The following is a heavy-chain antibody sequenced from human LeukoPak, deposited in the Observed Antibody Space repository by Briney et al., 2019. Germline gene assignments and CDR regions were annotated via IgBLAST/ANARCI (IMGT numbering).Heavy chain of an antibody. Sequence: SETLSLTCTVSGGSISSYYWSWIRQPPGKGLEWIGYIYYSGSTNYNPSLKSRVTISVDTSKNQFSLKLSSVTAADTAVYYCARLIHGYSSGRFDPWGQGTLVTVSS. CDR2: IYYSGST. CDR1: GGSISSYY. CDR3: ARLIHGYSSGRFDP. J-gene: IGHJ5*02. D-gene: IGHD6-19*01. V-gene: IGHV4-59*01.